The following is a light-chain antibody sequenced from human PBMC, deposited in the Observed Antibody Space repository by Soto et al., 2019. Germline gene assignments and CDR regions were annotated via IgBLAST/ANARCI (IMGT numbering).Light chain of an antibody. CDR3: ATWDDSHNGWV. V-gene: IGLV1-44*01. J-gene: IGLJ3*02. Sequence: QLVLTQPPSASGTPGQRVTISCSGSNSNIGSNTVNWYQQLPGTAPKLLIYSTDQRPSGVPDRFSGSKSGTSASLAISGLQSEDEADYYCATWDDSHNGWVFGGGTKLTVL. CDR1: NSNIGSNT. CDR2: STD.